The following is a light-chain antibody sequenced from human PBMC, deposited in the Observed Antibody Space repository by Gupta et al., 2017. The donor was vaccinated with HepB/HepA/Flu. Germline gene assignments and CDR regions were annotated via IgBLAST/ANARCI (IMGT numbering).Light chain of an antibody. CDR1: SSDVGGYSY. V-gene: IGLV2-11*01. CDR2: DVS. CDR3: CSYAASYSFYV. Sequence: QSALTQPPSVSGSPGQSVTISCTGTSSDVGGYSYVSWYQQHPGKAPKLIIYDVSKRPSGVPDRFSGSKSGNTASLTISGLQAEDEADYYCCSYAASYSFYVFGSGTKVTVL. J-gene: IGLJ1*01.